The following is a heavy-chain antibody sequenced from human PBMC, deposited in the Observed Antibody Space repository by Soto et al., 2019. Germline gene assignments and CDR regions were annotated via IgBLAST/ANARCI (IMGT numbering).Heavy chain of an antibody. CDR3: ARVYDSSGYVDY. CDR1: GGSINNYY. J-gene: IGHJ4*02. V-gene: IGHV4-59*01. D-gene: IGHD3-22*01. Sequence: SETLSLTCTVSGGSINNYYWSWIRQPPGKGLEWIGYISYSGNTNYNPSLSSRITLSVDTSKNQFSLKLSSVTAADTAVYYCARVYDSSGYVDYWGQGTLVTVS. CDR2: ISYSGNT.